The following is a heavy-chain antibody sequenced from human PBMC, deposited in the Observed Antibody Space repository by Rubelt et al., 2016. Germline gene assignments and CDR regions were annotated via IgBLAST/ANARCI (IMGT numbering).Heavy chain of an antibody. Sequence: QVQLQQWGAGLLKPSETLSLTCAVYGGSFSGYYWSWIRQPPGKGLEWIGEINHSGSTNYNPSLKRRVTISVATSKNQFSLKLSSVTAADTAVYYCARGHTPFGVVIIYYFDYWGQGTLVTVSS. CDR1: GGSFSGYY. V-gene: IGHV4-34*01. J-gene: IGHJ4*02. CDR3: ARGHTPFGVVIIYYFDY. CDR2: INHSGST. D-gene: IGHD3-3*01.